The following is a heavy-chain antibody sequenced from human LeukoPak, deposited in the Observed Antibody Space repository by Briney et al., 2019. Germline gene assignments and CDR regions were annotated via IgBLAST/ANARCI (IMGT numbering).Heavy chain of an antibody. D-gene: IGHD3-3*01. Sequence: ASVKISCKASGYTFTDYYIHWVQQAPGKGLEWMGRVDPEDDEAIYAEKFQGRVTITADTSTDTAYMELSSLRSEDTAVYYCARDLEDLLPVDHWGQGTLVTVSS. J-gene: IGHJ4*02. CDR1: GYTFTDYY. V-gene: IGHV1-69-2*01. CDR2: VDPEDDEA. CDR3: ARDLEDLLPVDH.